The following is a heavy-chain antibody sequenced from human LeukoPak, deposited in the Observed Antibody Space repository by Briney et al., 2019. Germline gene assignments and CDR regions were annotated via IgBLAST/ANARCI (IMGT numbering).Heavy chain of an antibody. J-gene: IGHJ5*02. D-gene: IGHD2-2*01. Sequence: GGPLRLSCAASGFTFSDYYMSWIRQAPGKGLEGVSYISGSSSYTNYADSVKGRFTISRDNAKDSLYLQMNSLRAEDTAVYYCARDSTRFDPWGQGTLVTVSS. CDR2: ISGSSSYT. V-gene: IGHV3-11*05. CDR1: GFTFSDYY. CDR3: ARDSTRFDP.